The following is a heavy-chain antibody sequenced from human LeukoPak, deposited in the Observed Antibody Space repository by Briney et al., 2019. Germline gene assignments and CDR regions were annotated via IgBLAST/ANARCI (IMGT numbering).Heavy chain of an antibody. V-gene: IGHV4-59*01. Sequence: GSLRLSCAASGFTFSSYEMNWVRQAPGKGLKWIGNIYYSGSTYYNPSLKSRVTISVDTSKNQFSLKLSSVTAADTAVYYCARGVTTYYFDYWGQGTLVTVSS. CDR3: ARGVTTYYFDY. CDR1: GFTFSSYE. J-gene: IGHJ4*02. D-gene: IGHD4-17*01. CDR2: IYYSGST.